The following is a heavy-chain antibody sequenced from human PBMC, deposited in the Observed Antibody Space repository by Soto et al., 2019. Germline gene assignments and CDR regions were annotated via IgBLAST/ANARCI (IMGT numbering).Heavy chain of an antibody. D-gene: IGHD3-16*01. CDR3: LKGFC. CDR2: IKSNSDGGTT. J-gene: IGHJ4*02. V-gene: IGHV3-15*07. Sequence: EVRLVESGGGLVKPGGSVRLSCAGSGFSFSDVWMNWVRQGPGKGLEWVARIKSNSDGGTTDYAAPVKGRFTISREDSKKTVFLQMRRVKTEDTGIYYWLKGFCWGQGTLVTVSS. CDR1: GFSFSDVW.